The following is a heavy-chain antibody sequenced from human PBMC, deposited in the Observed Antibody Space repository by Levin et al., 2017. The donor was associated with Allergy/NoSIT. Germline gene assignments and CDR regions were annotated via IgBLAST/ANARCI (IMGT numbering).Heavy chain of an antibody. Sequence: GESLKISCAASGFTFSSYSMNWVRQAPGKGLEWVSSISSSSSYIYYADSVKGRFTISRDNAKNSLYLQMNSLRAEDTAVYYCARSGYYYGSGSPNWFDPWGQGTLVTVSS. CDR3: ARSGYYYGSGSPNWFDP. D-gene: IGHD3-10*01. CDR1: GFTFSSYS. CDR2: ISSSSSYI. J-gene: IGHJ5*02. V-gene: IGHV3-21*01.